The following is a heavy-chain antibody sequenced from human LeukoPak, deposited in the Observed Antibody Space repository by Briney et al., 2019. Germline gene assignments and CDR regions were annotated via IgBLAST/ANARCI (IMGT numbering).Heavy chain of an antibody. J-gene: IGHJ4*02. D-gene: IGHD6-13*01. CDR3: AKGGIAKFDY. V-gene: IGHV3-23*01. Sequence: GGSLRLSCAASGFTLSSYGMSWVRQAPGKGPEWVSAISGGGGSTFYADSVKGRFTMSRDNSKNTLYLQMSSLGAEGTAVYYCAKGGIAKFDYWGQGTLVTVSS. CDR1: GFTLSSYG. CDR2: ISGGGGST.